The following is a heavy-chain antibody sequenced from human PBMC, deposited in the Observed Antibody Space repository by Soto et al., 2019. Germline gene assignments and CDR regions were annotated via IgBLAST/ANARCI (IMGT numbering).Heavy chain of an antibody. J-gene: IGHJ5*02. V-gene: IGHV3-23*01. Sequence: EVRLLESGGGLAQPGGSRRLSCAASGFTFSSSAMNWVRQAPGKGLEWVSSIRVGGGDTFYADSVRGRFTVSRDISRNTLYLQMNSLRAEDTAIYYCENCSVGTVRTSGWCNWFDPWGQGTLVTVSS. CDR1: GFTFSSSA. CDR3: ENCSVGTVRTSGWCNWFDP. CDR2: IRVGGGDT. D-gene: IGHD6-19*01.